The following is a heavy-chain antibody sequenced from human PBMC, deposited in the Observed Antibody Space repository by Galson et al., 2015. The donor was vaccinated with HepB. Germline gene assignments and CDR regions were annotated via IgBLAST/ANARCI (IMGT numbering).Heavy chain of an antibody. J-gene: IGHJ4*02. CDR2: ISGGGGRT. CDR3: AREGGGGWRSGYYRQYFDY. D-gene: IGHD3-3*01. V-gene: IGHV3-23*01. CDR1: GFTFNTYA. Sequence: SLRLSCAASGFTFNTYAMAWVRQAPGKGLEGVSVISGGGGRTYHADSVKGRFTISRDNSKNTLYLQMNSLRAEDTAVYYCAREGGGGWRSGYYRQYFDYWGQGTLVTVSS.